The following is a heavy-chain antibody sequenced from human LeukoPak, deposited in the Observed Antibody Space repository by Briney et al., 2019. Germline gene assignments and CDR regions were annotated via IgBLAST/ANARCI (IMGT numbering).Heavy chain of an antibody. J-gene: IGHJ4*02. D-gene: IGHD6-13*01. CDR2: ISWNSGSI. CDR1: GFTFDDYA. Sequence: PGGSLRLSCAASGFTFDDYAMHWVRQAPGKGLEWVSGISWNSGSIGYADSVKGRFTISRDNAKNSLYLQMNSLRAEDTALYYCAKDVGIAAAGTPDYWGQGTLVTVSS. CDR3: AKDVGIAAAGTPDY. V-gene: IGHV3-9*01.